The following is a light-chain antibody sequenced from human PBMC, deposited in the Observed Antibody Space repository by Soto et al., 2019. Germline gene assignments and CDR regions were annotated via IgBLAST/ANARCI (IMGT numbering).Light chain of an antibody. J-gene: IGKJ2*01. CDR1: QSISTI. Sequence: EIVMTQSPATLSVSPGERATLSCRASQSISTILAWYQQRPGQTPRLLMYGASTRAAGIPARFSGSGSGTEFTLTISSLQSVDFAVYYCQQYIKWPRTFGQGTKLEIK. V-gene: IGKV3-15*01. CDR3: QQYIKWPRT. CDR2: GAS.